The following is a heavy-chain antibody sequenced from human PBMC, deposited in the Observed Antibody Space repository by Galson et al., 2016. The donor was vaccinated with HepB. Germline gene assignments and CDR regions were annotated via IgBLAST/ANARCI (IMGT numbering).Heavy chain of an antibody. J-gene: IGHJ4*02. V-gene: IGHV4-39*07. CDR3: GRDHDTTGIDY. D-gene: IGHD1-1*01. Sequence: SETLSLTCSVSGASISSSSYYWGWIRQPPGKGLEWIGTIYYSGSTYYNPSLKSRVTISVDTSKNKFSLKLRSVTAADTAVYYCGRDHDTTGIDYWGPGTLVTASS. CDR2: IYYSGST. CDR1: GASISSSSYY.